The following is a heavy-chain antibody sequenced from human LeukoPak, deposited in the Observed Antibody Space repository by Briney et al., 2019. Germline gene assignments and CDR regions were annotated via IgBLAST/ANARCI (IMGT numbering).Heavy chain of an antibody. CDR3: ARDCWPVAGTVWWFDY. Sequence: PGGSLRLSCAASGFTFDDYAMHWVRQAPGKGLEWVSGISWNSGSIGYADSVKGRFTISRDNAKNSLYLQMNSLRAEDTAVYYCARDCWPVAGTVWWFDYWGQGTLVTVSS. J-gene: IGHJ4*02. D-gene: IGHD6-19*01. CDR1: GFTFDDYA. V-gene: IGHV3-9*01. CDR2: ISWNSGSI.